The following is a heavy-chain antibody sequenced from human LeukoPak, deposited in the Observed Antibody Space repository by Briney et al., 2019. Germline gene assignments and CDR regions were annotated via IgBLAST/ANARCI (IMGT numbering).Heavy chain of an antibody. CDR1: EFTVSSKY. Sequence: PGGSLRLSCAASEFTVSSKYMSRVRQAPGKGLEWVSIIYSGGSTYYADSVKGRFTISRDNSKDTLYLQMNSLRADDTAVYYCARAPPYDRFDYWGQGTLVTVSS. D-gene: IGHD3-22*01. CDR3: ARAPPYDRFDY. J-gene: IGHJ4*02. V-gene: IGHV3-53*01. CDR2: IYSGGST.